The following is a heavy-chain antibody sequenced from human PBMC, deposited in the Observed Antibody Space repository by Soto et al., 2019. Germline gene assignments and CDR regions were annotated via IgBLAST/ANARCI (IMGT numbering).Heavy chain of an antibody. CDR2: IIPIFGTA. Sequence: QEQLVQSGAEVKKPGSSVKVSCKASGGTFSSYAISWVRQAPGQGLEWMGGIIPIFGTANYAQKFQGRVTITADESTSTAYMELSSLRSEDTAVYYCASNFCGGDCPHDAFDIWGQGTMVTVSS. D-gene: IGHD2-21*02. V-gene: IGHV1-69*01. CDR1: GGTFSSYA. CDR3: ASNFCGGDCPHDAFDI. J-gene: IGHJ3*02.